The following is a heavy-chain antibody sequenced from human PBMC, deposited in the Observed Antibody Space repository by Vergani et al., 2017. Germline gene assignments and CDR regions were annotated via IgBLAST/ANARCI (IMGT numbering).Heavy chain of an antibody. CDR3: ARGISATDY. CDR2: ISSSSGTI. CDR1: GFTFSSYS. Sequence: EVQLVESGGGLIQPGGSLRLSCAASGFTFSSYSMNWVHQAPGKGLEWVSYISSSSGTIYFADSVKGRFTISRDNAKNSLYLQMNSLRAEDTAIYYCARGISATDYWGLGTLVSVSS. V-gene: IGHV3-48*01. J-gene: IGHJ4*02.